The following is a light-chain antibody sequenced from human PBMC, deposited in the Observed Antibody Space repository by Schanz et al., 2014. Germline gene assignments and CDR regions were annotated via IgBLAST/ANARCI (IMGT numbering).Light chain of an antibody. V-gene: IGLV2-18*02. CDR1: SSDVGRYNR. CDR3: SSYAGTTQR. Sequence: QSALTQPPSVSGSPGQSVTISCTGSSSDVGRYNRVSWFQQPPGTAPKLMIFQVNSRPSGVPDRFSGSKSGNTASLTVSGLQAEDEADYYCSSYAGTTQRLGGGTKLTVL. J-gene: IGLJ2*01. CDR2: QVN.